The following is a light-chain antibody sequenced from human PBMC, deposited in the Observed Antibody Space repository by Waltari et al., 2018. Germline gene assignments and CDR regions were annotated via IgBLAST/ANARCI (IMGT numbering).Light chain of an antibody. CDR2: NVS. V-gene: IGKV2-30*01. CDR1: QGPVYRDGTPY. J-gene: IGKJ1*01. Sequence: VMTQSPLSLPATLGQPASISSRSSQGPVYRDGTPYLNWFHQRPGQSPRLLIYNVSNRDSGVPDRFSGSGSGTDFTLKISRVEAEDVGVYYCMHSVQWPWTVGQGTKVEVK. CDR3: MHSVQWPWT.